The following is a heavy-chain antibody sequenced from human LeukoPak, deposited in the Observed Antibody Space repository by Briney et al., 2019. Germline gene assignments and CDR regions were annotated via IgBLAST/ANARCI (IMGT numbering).Heavy chain of an antibody. Sequence: ASVKVSCKASGYTFTDYYVHWVRQAPGQGLEWMGWINRNGETTYAPKFQGRFTMTRDTSISTLYMDLSSLRSDDTAVYYCARERDSSGYSPLDPWGQGTLVTVSS. V-gene: IGHV1-2*02. CDR3: ARERDSSGYSPLDP. CDR1: GYTFTDYY. CDR2: INRNGET. J-gene: IGHJ5*02. D-gene: IGHD3-22*01.